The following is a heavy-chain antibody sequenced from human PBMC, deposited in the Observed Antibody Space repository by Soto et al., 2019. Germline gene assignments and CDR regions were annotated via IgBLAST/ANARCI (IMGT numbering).Heavy chain of an antibody. CDR1: GGSISSGGYY. CDR3: ARDRRLESFDD. J-gene: IGHJ4*02. D-gene: IGHD3-3*01. V-gene: IGHV4-31*03. Sequence: SETLSLTCTVSGGSISSGGYYWSWIRQHPGKGLEWIGYIYYSGSTYYNPSLKSRVTISVDTSKNQFSLKLSSVTAADTAVYYCARDRRLESFDDWGQGTLVTVSS. CDR2: IYYSGST.